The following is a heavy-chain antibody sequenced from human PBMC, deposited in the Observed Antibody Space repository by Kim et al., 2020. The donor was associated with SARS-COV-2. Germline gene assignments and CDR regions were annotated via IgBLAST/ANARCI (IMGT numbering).Heavy chain of an antibody. V-gene: IGHV4-34*01. Sequence: GSTNYNPSLKSRVTISVDTSKNQFSLKLSAVTAADTAVYYCARGRGRLQPWGQGTLVTVSS. CDR3: ARGRGRLQP. CDR2: GST. J-gene: IGHJ5*02. D-gene: IGHD5-12*01.